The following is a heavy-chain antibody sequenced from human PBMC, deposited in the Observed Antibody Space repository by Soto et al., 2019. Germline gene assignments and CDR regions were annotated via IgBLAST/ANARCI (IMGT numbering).Heavy chain of an antibody. CDR3: TTGQVAGTRDY. CDR1: GFTFSNAW. D-gene: IGHD6-19*01. CDR2: IKSKTDSGTT. J-gene: IGHJ4*02. Sequence: GGSLRLSCAASGFTFSNAWMSWVRQPPGKGLEWVGRIKSKTDSGTTDYVAPVKGRFIISRDDSKNMVYLQMNSLKTEDTAMYYCTTGQVAGTRDYWGQGTLVTVSS. V-gene: IGHV3-15*01.